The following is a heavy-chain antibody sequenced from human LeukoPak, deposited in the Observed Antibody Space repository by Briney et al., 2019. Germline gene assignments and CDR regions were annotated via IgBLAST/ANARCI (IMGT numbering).Heavy chain of an antibody. CDR1: GFTFSSYA. D-gene: IGHD5-24*01. CDR3: STTHYNFGDLDH. CDR2: IKTKSDGWTT. V-gene: IGHV3-15*01. Sequence: GRSLSLSCAASGFTFSSYAMHWVRQAPGKGLEWVGHIKTKSDGWTTNYAAPVKGRFTISRDDSKNMVYLQMNSLKTEDTAVYYCSTTHYNFGDLDHWGQGALVTVSS. J-gene: IGHJ4*01.